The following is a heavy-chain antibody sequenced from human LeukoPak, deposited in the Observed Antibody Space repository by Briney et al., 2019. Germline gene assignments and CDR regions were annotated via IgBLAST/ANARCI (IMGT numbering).Heavy chain of an antibody. CDR1: GGSISSSNW. CDR2: IYHSGST. J-gene: IGHJ4*02. Sequence: SETLSLTCTVSGGSISSSNWWSWVRQPPGKGLEWIGEIYHSGSTNYNPSLKSRVTISVDKSKNQFSLKLSSVTAADTAVYYCARVGKQWLAADYWGQGTLVTVSS. D-gene: IGHD6-19*01. V-gene: IGHV4-4*02. CDR3: ARVGKQWLAADY.